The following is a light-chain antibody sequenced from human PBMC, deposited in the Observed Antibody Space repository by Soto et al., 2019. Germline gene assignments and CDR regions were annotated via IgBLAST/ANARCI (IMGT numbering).Light chain of an antibody. CDR3: CSYAGSSTLNVV. CDR1: SSDVGSYNL. CDR2: EGS. Sequence: QSVLTQPASVSGSPGQSITISCTGTSSDVGSYNLVSWYQQHPGKAPKLMIYEGSKRPSGVSNRFSGSKSGNTASLTTSGLQAEDEADYYCCSYAGSSTLNVVFGGGTKVTVL. J-gene: IGLJ2*01. V-gene: IGLV2-23*01.